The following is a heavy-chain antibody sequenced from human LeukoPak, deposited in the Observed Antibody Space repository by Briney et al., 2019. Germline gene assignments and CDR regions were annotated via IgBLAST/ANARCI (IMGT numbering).Heavy chain of an antibody. D-gene: IGHD3-22*01. V-gene: IGHV4-4*07. CDR1: GGSISSYY. Sequence: SETLSLTCTVSGGSISSYYWSWIRQPAGKGLEWIGRIYTSGSTNYNPSLKSRVTMSVDTSKNQFSLKLSSVTAADTAVYYCARDRRDYYYDSSGYWVDYWGQGTLVTVSS. CDR2: IYTSGST. CDR3: ARDRRDYYYDSSGYWVDY. J-gene: IGHJ4*02.